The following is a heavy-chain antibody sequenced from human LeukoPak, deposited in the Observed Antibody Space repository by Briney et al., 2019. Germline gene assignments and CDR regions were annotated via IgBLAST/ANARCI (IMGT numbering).Heavy chain of an antibody. CDR3: ARDNNRDIVRKDDYYYYMDV. CDR1: GYTFTGYY. CDR2: INPDGGGT. D-gene: IGHD2-8*01. Sequence: GASVKVSCKASGYTFTGYYMHWVRQAPGQGLEWIGIINPDGGGTSYSQKFQGRVTMTTDTSTSTFYIELSSLRSEDTAVYYCARDNNRDIVRKDDYYYYMDVWGKGTTVTVS. V-gene: IGHV1-46*01. J-gene: IGHJ6*03.